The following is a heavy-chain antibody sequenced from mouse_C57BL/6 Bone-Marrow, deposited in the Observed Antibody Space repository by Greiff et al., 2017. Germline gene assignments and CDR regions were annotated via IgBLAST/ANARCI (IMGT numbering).Heavy chain of an antibody. CDR3: TTTGGRGDWVAY. D-gene: IGHD3-3*01. V-gene: IGHV14-4*01. Sequence: VHVQQSGAELVRPGASVKLSCTASGFTFTGDCMHWVKQRPEQGLEWIGRIDPENGDTEYDSKFQGKATITVDTSSTTANLQRSSLTSEDSAVYYGTTTGGRGDWVAYWGQGTLVTVSS. CDR1: GFTFTGDC. CDR2: IDPENGDT. J-gene: IGHJ3*01.